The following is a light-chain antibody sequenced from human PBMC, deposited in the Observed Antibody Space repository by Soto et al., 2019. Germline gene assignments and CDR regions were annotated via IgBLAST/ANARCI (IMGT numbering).Light chain of an antibody. CDR3: SSYAGSSNV. Sequence: QSVLTQPASVSGSPGQSITISCTGTSSDVGGYNYVSWYQQHPGKAPKLMIYEVNKRPSGVPDRFSGSKSGNTASLTVSGLQAEDEADYYCSSYAGSSNVLGTGTKVTVL. J-gene: IGLJ1*01. CDR1: SSDVGGYNY. CDR2: EVN. V-gene: IGLV2-8*01.